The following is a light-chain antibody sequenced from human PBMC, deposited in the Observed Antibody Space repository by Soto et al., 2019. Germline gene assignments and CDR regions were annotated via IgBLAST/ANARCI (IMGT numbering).Light chain of an antibody. CDR1: SSDVGGYNS. J-gene: IGLJ2*01. CDR3: SSYTSSTTVL. V-gene: IGLV2-14*03. Sequence: QSALTQPASVSGSPGQSITISCSGTSSDVGGYNSVSWYQHHPGKVPKLMIYDVTNRPSGVSNRFSGSRSGNTASLTISGLQAEDEADYYCSSYTSSTTVLFAGGTKVTVL. CDR2: DVT.